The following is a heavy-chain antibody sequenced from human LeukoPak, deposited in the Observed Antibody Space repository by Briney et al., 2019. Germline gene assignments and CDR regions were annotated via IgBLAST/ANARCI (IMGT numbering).Heavy chain of an antibody. Sequence: SETLSLTCAVSGGSITNNHYWTWVRQPPGRGLEWTADIFHSGIANYNPSLKSRVTISMNKSKNQFSLTLSSVTAADTAVYYCAGGGEAWELLGYWGQGTLVTVSS. CDR1: GGSITNNHY. CDR3: AGGGEAWELLGY. D-gene: IGHD3-10*02. V-gene: IGHV4-4*02. J-gene: IGHJ4*02. CDR2: IFHSGIA.